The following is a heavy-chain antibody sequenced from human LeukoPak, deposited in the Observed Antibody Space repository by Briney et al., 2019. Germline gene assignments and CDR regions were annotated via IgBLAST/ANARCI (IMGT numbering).Heavy chain of an antibody. CDR3: TRVAGGNSYYYMDV. Sequence: KPGRSLRLSCTASGFTFGDYAMSWFRPAPGKGLEWVGFIRSKAYGGTTEYAASVKGRFTISRDDSKSIAYLQMNSLKTEDTAVYYCTRVAGGNSYYYMDVWGKGTTVTVSS. CDR2: IRSKAYGGTT. D-gene: IGHD3-16*01. CDR1: GFTFGDYA. V-gene: IGHV3-49*05. J-gene: IGHJ6*03.